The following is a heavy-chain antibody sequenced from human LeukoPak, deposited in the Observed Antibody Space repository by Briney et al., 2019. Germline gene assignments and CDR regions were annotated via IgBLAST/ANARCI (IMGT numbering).Heavy chain of an antibody. D-gene: IGHD2-15*01. V-gene: IGHV3-74*01. Sequence: GGSQRLSCAASGFTFSSYWMHWVRQAPGKGLVWVSRINSDGSSTSYADSVKGRFTISRDNAKNTLYLHMNSLRAEDTAVYYCARGPYCSGGSCHEVSSYWGQGTLHSLSS. CDR1: GFTFSSYW. CDR3: ARGPYCSGGSCHEVSSY. CDR2: INSDGSST. J-gene: IGHJ1*01.